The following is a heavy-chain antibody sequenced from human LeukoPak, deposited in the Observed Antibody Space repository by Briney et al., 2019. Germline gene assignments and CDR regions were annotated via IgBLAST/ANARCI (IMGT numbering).Heavy chain of an antibody. J-gene: IGHJ3*02. CDR1: GFTFSSYA. D-gene: IGHD4-17*01. Sequence: GGSLRLSCAASGFTFSSYAMSWVRQAPGKGLEWVSAISGSGGSTYYADSVKGRFTISRDNAKNSLYLQMNSLRAEDTAVYYCARDRYDYGDYATFDIWGQGTMVTVSS. CDR3: ARDRYDYGDYATFDI. CDR2: ISGSGGST. V-gene: IGHV3-23*01.